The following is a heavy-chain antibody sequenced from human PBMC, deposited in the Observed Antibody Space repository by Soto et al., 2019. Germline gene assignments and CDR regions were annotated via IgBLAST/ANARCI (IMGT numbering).Heavy chain of an antibody. Sequence: PGGSLRLSCAASGFTFSSYGMHWVRQAPGKGLEWVAVIWFDGSNKYYADSVKGRFTISRDNSKNTVYLQMNSLRAEDTAVYYCARVEWELLYYFDYWGQGTLVTVSS. CDR3: ARVEWELLYYFDY. CDR1: GFTFSSYG. CDR2: IWFDGSNK. D-gene: IGHD1-26*01. V-gene: IGHV3-33*01. J-gene: IGHJ4*02.